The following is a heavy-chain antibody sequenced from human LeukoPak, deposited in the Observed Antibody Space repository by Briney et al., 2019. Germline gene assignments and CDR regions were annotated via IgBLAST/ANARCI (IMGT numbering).Heavy chain of an antibody. V-gene: IGHV3-48*03. CDR2: ISHTDSTI. D-gene: IGHD6-13*01. J-gene: IGHJ4*02. CDR1: GFTFGSYE. CDR3: ARDLYSSSWFAFDY. Sequence: PGGSLRLSCAASGFTFGSYEMNWVRQAPGEGLEWISYISHTDSTIYYADSVKGRFTISRDNAKNSLYLQMNSLRAEDAAVYYCARDLYSSSWFAFDYWGQGTLVTVSS.